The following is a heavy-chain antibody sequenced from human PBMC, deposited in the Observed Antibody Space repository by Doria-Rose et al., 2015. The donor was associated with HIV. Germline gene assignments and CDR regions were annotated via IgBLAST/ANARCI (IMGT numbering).Heavy chain of an antibody. J-gene: IGHJ4*02. Sequence: QVQLQESGPGLVKPSETLSLTCSVSGGSISHYYWSWIRQPPGKGLEYIGDIFYTGSTNYSTSLKSRVSISMDTSKNKFSLRLSSVTAADTAVYYCARVLSGTYDYWGQGTLVTASS. D-gene: IGHD1-26*01. CDR3: ARVLSGTYDY. CDR2: IFYTGST. CDR1: GGSISHYY. V-gene: IGHV4-59*01.